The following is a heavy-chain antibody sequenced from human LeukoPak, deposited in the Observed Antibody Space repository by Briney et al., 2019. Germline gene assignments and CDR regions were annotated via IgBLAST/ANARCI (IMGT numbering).Heavy chain of an antibody. CDR3: ARGLRASSVAFDY. CDR2: INHSGST. V-gene: IGHV4-34*01. CDR1: GGSFSGYN. J-gene: IGHJ4*02. Sequence: SETLSLTCAVYGGSFSGYNWSWIRQPPGKGLEWIGEINHSGSTNYNPSLKSRVTISVDTSKNQFSLKLSSVTAADTAVYYCARGLRASSVAFDYWGQGTLVTVSS. D-gene: IGHD6-6*01.